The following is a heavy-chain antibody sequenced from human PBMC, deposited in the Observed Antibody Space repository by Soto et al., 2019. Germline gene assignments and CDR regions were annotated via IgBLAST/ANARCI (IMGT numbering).Heavy chain of an antibody. D-gene: IGHD2-15*01. Sequence: SETLSLTCTVSGGSIYRSGYYWGWIRQPPGRGLEWIGNIDYNGVTYSNPSLKSRVTISRDTSKNQFSLKLTSVTAADTALYYCGKVLVGATGHTDSDSWGPGTLVTVS. CDR3: GKVLVGATGHTDSDS. V-gene: IGHV4-39*01. J-gene: IGHJ4*02. CDR2: IDYNGVT. CDR1: GGSIYRSGYY.